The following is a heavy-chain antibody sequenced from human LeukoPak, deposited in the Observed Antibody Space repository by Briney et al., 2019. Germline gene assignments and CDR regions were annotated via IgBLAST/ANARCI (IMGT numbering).Heavy chain of an antibody. CDR1: GGTFSSYA. V-gene: IGHV1-69*13. CDR3: ARGVITMVRGGDYYYYMGV. Sequence: GASVKVSCKASGGTFSSYAISWVRQAPGQGLEWMGGIIPIFGTANYAQKFQGRVTITADESTSTAYMELSSLRSEDTAVYYCARGVITMVRGGDYYYYMGVWGKGTTVTISS. D-gene: IGHD3-10*01. J-gene: IGHJ6*03. CDR2: IIPIFGTA.